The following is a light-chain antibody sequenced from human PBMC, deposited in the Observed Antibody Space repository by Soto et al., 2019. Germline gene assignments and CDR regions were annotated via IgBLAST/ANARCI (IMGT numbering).Light chain of an antibody. V-gene: IGLV2-23*02. CDR2: EDN. Sequence: QSVLTQPASVSGSPGQSITISCTGTSSDVGSYNLVSWYQQHPGKAPKLMIYEDNKRPSGVSNRFSGSKSGNTASLTISGLQAEDEADYHCCSYAGGSTFVVFGGGTKLTVL. J-gene: IGLJ2*01. CDR1: SSDVGSYNL. CDR3: CSYAGGSTFVV.